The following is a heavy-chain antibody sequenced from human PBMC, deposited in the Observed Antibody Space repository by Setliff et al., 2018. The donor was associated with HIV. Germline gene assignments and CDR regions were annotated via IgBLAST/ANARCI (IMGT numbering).Heavy chain of an antibody. D-gene: IGHD2-15*01. CDR1: GFTFDSYS. J-gene: IGHJ6*03. CDR2: ISGLGGGTI. CDR3: ARAGVVEGYYMDV. Sequence: GESLKISCATSGFTFDSYSIIWVRQAPGKGLEWVSYISGLGGGTIYYADPVRGRFTISRDDAEKSVYLQMNSLRAEDTAVYYCARAGVVEGYYMDVWGKGTTVTVSS. V-gene: IGHV3-48*01.